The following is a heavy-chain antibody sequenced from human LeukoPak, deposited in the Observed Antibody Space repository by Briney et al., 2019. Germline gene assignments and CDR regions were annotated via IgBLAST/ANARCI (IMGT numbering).Heavy chain of an antibody. CDR1: GFTFSSYA. J-gene: IGHJ6*02. V-gene: IGHV3-23*01. CDR2: ISGSGGST. Sequence: PAGSLRLSCAASGFTFSSYAMSWVRQAPGKGMEWVSAISGSGGSTYYADSVKGRFTISRDNPKNTLYLQMNSLRAEDTAVYYCAKSFRGGYYYYYGMDVWGQGTTVTVSS. D-gene: IGHD3-10*01. CDR3: AKSFRGGYYYYYGMDV.